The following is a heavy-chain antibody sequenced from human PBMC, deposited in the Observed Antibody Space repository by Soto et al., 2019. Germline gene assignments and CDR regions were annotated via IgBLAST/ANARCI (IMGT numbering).Heavy chain of an antibody. V-gene: IGHV3-30*18. Sequence: ESGGGVVQPGRSLRLSCAASGFTFSSYGMHWVRQAPGKGLEWVAVISYDGSNKYYADSVKGRFTISRDNSKNTLYLQMNSLRAEDTAVYYCAKLGGRYCSSTSCLDYWGQGTLVTVSS. D-gene: IGHD2-2*01. CDR3: AKLGGRYCSSTSCLDY. CDR1: GFTFSSYG. J-gene: IGHJ4*02. CDR2: ISYDGSNK.